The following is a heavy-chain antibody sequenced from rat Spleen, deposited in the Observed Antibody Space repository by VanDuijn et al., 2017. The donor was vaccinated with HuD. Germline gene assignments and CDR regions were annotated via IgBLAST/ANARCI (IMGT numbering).Heavy chain of an antibody. CDR2: IWSNGGT. D-gene: IGHD4-1*01. V-gene: IGHV2-47*01. CDR1: GLSLASNG. CDR3: ARDGGELGY. Sequence: QVQLKESGPGLVQPSQTLSLTCTVSGLSLASNGVSWIRQPPGKGLEWMGAIWSNGGTDYNSAIKSRLSISRDTSKSQVFLKMNSLQTEDTATYYCARDGGELGYWGQGIMVTVSS. J-gene: IGHJ2*01.